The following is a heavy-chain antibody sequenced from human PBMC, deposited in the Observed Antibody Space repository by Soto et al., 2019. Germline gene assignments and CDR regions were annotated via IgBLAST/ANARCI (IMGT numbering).Heavy chain of an antibody. CDR1: GFTFSTYA. CDR3: VKGYWKGDV. J-gene: IGHJ6*02. V-gene: IGHV3-23*01. D-gene: IGHD1-1*01. CDR2: ISGSGGSI. Sequence: EVQLLESGGGLVQPGGSPRLSCAASGFTFSTYAMNWVRQAPGNGLEWVSAISGSGGSIHYADSVKGRFTISRDNSKNTLYLQRNSLRDEDTAVYHCVKGYWKGDVWGQGTTVTVSS.